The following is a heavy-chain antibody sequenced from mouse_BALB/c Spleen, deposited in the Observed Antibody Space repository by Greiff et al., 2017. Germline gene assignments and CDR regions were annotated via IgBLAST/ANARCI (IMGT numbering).Heavy chain of an antibody. D-gene: IGHD1-1*01. CDR2: IDPANGNT. J-gene: IGHJ4*01. CDR1: GFNIKDTY. V-gene: IGHV14-3*02. Sequence: EVKLVESGAELVKPGASVKLSCTASGFNIKDTYMHWVKQRPEQGLEWIGRIDPANGNTKYDPKFQGKATITADTSSNTAYLQLSSLTSEDTAVYYCAKGLLRQSFYAMDYWGQGTSVTVSS. CDR3: AKGLLRQSFYAMDY.